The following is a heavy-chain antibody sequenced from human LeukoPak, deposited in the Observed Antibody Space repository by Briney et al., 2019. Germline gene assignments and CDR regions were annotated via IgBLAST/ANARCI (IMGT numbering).Heavy chain of an antibody. D-gene: IGHD4-11*01. CDR2: INNDGSST. CDR1: GFTFSTYS. CDR3: ARSNHGCHDY. Sequence: GGSLRLSCAASGFTFSTYSMNWVLQAPGKGLEWVSRINNDGSSTPYADSVKGRFTISRDNAKNTLYLQMNSLRAEDTAVYYCARSNHGCHDYWGQGTLVTVSS. J-gene: IGHJ4*02. V-gene: IGHV3-74*01.